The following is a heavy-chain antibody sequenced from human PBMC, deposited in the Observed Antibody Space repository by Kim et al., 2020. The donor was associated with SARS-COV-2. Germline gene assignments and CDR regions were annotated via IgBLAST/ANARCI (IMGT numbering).Heavy chain of an antibody. Sequence: SQTLSLTCAISGDSVSSNSAAWNWIRQSPSRGLEWLGRTYYRSKWYNDYAVSVKSRITINPDTSKNQFSLQLNSVTPEDTAVYYCAHHSSYSSGWYGPNYGMDVWGQGTTVTVSS. CDR1: GDSVSSNSAA. D-gene: IGHD6-19*01. V-gene: IGHV6-1*01. CDR3: AHHSSYSSGWYGPNYGMDV. CDR2: TYYRSKWYN. J-gene: IGHJ6*02.